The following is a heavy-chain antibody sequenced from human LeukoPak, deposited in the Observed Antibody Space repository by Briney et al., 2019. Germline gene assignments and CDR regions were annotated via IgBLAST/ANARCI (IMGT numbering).Heavy chain of an antibody. V-gene: IGHV4-34*01. CDR3: ARERVVRGVIGLYYYYMDV. CDR1: GGSFSGYY. CDR2: INHSGST. J-gene: IGHJ6*03. Sequence: SETLSLTCAVYGGSFSGYYWSWIRQPPGKGLEWIGEINHSGSTNYNPSLKSRVTISVDTSKNQFSLKLSSVTAADTAVYYCARERVVRGVIGLYYYYMDVWGKGTTVTVSS. D-gene: IGHD3-10*01.